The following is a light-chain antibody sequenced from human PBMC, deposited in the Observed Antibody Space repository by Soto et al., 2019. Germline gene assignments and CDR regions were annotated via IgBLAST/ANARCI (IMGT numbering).Light chain of an antibody. J-gene: IGKJ5*01. Sequence: IMMTQSPATLSVSPGEGATLSCRASQSVSSNLAWYQHKPGQAPRLLISGASTRATGIPARFSGSGSGTEFTLTISSLQSEDFATYYCQQLNSYPITFGQGTRLEIK. V-gene: IGKV3-15*01. CDR1: QSVSSN. CDR3: QQLNSYPIT. CDR2: GAS.